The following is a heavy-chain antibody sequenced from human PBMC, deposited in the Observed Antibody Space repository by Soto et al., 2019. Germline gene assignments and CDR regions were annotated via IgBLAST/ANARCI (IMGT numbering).Heavy chain of an antibody. V-gene: IGHV4-30-4*01. CDR2: IYYSGST. J-gene: IGHJ5*02. Sequence: QMQLQESGPGLVKPSQTLSLTCTVSGSSISSGDYYWSWIRQPPGKGLEWIGYIYYSGSTNYNPSLKSRVTISVDTSKNQFSLKLSSVTAADTAVYYCARVRGRLLRFDPWGQGTLVTVSS. CDR1: GSSISSGDYY. CDR3: ARVRGRLLRFDP. D-gene: IGHD2-15*01.